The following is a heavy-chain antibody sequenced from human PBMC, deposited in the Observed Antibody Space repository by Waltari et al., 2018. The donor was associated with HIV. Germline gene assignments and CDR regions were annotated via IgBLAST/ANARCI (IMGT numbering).Heavy chain of an antibody. CDR2: INHSGST. D-gene: IGHD3-10*01. V-gene: IGHV4-34*01. J-gene: IGHJ5*02. Sequence: QVQLQQWGAGLLKPSETLSLTCAVYGGSFSGYYWSWIRQPPGKGLEWIGEINHSGSTNYNPSLKSRVTISVDTSKNQFSLKLSSVTAADTAVYYCAPLGYYGSGSYYSRFDPWGQGTLVTVSS. CDR1: GGSFSGYY. CDR3: APLGYYGSGSYYSRFDP.